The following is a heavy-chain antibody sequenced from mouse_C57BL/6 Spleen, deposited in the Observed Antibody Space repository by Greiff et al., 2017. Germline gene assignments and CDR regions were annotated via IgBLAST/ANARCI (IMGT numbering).Heavy chain of an antibody. V-gene: IGHV1-82*01. D-gene: IGHD2-4*01. J-gene: IGHJ4*01. CDR3: ARGKVYDYAYAMYY. CDR2: IYPGDGDT. Sequence: VQLQQSGPELVKPGASVKISCKASGYAFSSSWMNWVKQRPGKGLEWIGRIYPGDGDTNYNGKFKGKATLTADKSSSTAYMQLSSLTSEDSAVYFCARGKVYDYAYAMYYWGQGTSVTVSS. CDR1: GYAFSSSW.